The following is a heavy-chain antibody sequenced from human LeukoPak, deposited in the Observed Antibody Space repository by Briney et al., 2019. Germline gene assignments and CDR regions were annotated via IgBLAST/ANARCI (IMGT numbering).Heavy chain of an antibody. V-gene: IGHV1-69*13. CDR3: ARVQLAVAGICGMDV. CDR2: IIPIFGTA. D-gene: IGHD6-19*01. J-gene: IGHJ6*02. Sequence: ASVKVSCKASGGTFSSYAISWVRQAPGQGLEWMGGIIPIFGTANYAQKFQGRVTITADESTSTAYMELSSLRSEDTAVYYCARVQLAVAGICGMDVWGQGTTVTVSS. CDR1: GGTFSSYA.